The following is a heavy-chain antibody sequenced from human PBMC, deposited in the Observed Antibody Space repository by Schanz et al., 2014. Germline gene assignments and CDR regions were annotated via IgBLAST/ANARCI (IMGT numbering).Heavy chain of an antibody. CDR2: IRFDGSDK. CDR1: GFTFSSYG. D-gene: IGHD3-10*01. J-gene: IGHJ5*02. CDR3: AKDQLANYRGSGYNWFDP. V-gene: IGHV3-30*02. Sequence: QVQLVESGGGVVQPGGSLRLSCAASGFTFSSYGMHWVRQAPGKGLEWVTFIRFDGSDKYYADSVKGRFSVSRDNSKNTLYLQMNSLRADDTAVYYCAKDQLANYRGSGYNWFDPWGQATLVTVSS.